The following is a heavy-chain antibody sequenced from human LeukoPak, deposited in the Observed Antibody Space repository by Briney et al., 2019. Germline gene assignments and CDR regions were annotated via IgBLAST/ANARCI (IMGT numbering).Heavy chain of an antibody. D-gene: IGHD1-26*01. CDR2: ISYDGDHK. J-gene: IGHJ4*02. V-gene: IGHV3-30-3*01. CDR1: GFTFTDYA. Sequence: GGSLRLSCAASGFTFTDYAIHWVRQAPGKGLEWVAVISYDGDHKYYPDSVRGRFTISRDNSKNTVYLQMNSLRVEDTAVYFCAREYYSGNYYVFDYWGQGTLVTVSS. CDR3: AREYYSGNYYVFDY.